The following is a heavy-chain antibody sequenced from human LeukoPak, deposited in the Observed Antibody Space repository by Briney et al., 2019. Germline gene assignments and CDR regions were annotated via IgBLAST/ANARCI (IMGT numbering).Heavy chain of an antibody. Sequence: KPGGSLRLSCAASGFTFSSYSMNWVRQAPGKGLEWVSSISSSSSYIYYADSVKGRFTISRDNAKNSLYLQMNSPRAEDTAVYYCARDLLGWEVTFDYWGQGTLVTVSS. CDR1: GFTFSSYS. CDR2: ISSSSSYI. V-gene: IGHV3-21*01. J-gene: IGHJ4*02. CDR3: ARDLLGWEVTFDY. D-gene: IGHD2-21*02.